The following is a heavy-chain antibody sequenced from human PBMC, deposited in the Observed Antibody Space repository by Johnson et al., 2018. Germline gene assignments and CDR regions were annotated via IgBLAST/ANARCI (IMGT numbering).Heavy chain of an antibody. CDR2: ISSSGSTI. CDR1: GFTFSDYY. CDR3: ARDKVLRYPYYYMDV. V-gene: IGHV3-11*01. J-gene: IGHJ6*03. Sequence: VQLVESGGGVVQPGGSXRLSCAASGFTFSDYYMSWIRQAPGKGLEWVSYISSSGSTIYYADSVKGRFTISRDNAKNSLALQMNSLRADDTAVYYCARDKVLRYPYYYMDVWGKGTTVTVSS. D-gene: IGHD3-9*01.